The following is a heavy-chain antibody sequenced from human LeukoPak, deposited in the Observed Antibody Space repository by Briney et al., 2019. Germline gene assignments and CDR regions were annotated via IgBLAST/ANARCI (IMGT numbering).Heavy chain of an antibody. D-gene: IGHD5-24*01. J-gene: IGHJ4*02. CDR3: AKDRSGRDGYSPPEFDY. CDR1: GFTFSSYG. CDR2: IWYDGSNK. V-gene: IGHV3-33*06. Sequence: GRSLRLSCAASGFTFSSYGMHWVRQAPGKGLEWVAVIWYDGSNKYYADSVKGRFTISRDNSKNTLYLQMNSLRAEDTAVYYCAKDRSGRDGYSPPEFDYWGQGTLVTVSS.